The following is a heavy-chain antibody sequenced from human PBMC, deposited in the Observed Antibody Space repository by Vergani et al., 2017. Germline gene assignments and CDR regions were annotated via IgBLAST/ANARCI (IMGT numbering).Heavy chain of an antibody. CDR1: GGSISSSSYY. Sequence: QLQLQESGPGLVKPSETLSLTCTVSGGSISSSSYYWGWIRQPPGKGLEWIGSIYYSGSTYYNPSLKSRVTISVDTSKNQFSLKLSSVTAADTAVYYCARGGGYCSSTSCSQADYYYMDVWGKGP. CDR2: IYYSGST. D-gene: IGHD2-2*01. V-gene: IGHV4-39*07. CDR3: ARGGGYCSSTSCSQADYYYMDV. J-gene: IGHJ6*03.